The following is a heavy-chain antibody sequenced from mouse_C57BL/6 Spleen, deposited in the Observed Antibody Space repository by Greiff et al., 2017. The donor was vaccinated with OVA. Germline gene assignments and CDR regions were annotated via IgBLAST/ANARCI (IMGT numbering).Heavy chain of an antibody. V-gene: IGHV1-66*01. D-gene: IGHD2-1*01. J-gene: IGHJ2*01. CDR1: GYSFTSYY. CDR3: ARGGFYYGSSYFDY. Sequence: VQLQQSGPELVKPGASVKISCKASGYSFTSYYIHWVKQRPGQGLEWIGWIYPGSGNTKYNEKFKGKATLTADTSSSTAYMQLSSLTSEDSAVYDCARGGFYYGSSYFDYWGQGTTLTVSS. CDR2: IYPGSGNT.